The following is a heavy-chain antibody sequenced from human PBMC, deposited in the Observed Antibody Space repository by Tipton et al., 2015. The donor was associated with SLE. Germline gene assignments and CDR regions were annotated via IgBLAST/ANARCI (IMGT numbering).Heavy chain of an antibody. CDR1: GGSFSGYY. Sequence: LRLSCAVYGGSFSGYYWSCIRQPPGKGLEWIGEINHSGSTNYNPSLKSRVTISVDTSKNQFSLKLSSVTAADTAVYYCARGPQGFWDYESSGYPSYYGMDVWGQGTTVTVSS. J-gene: IGHJ6*02. D-gene: IGHD3-22*01. V-gene: IGHV4-34*01. CDR2: INHSGST. CDR3: ARGPQGFWDYESSGYPSYYGMDV.